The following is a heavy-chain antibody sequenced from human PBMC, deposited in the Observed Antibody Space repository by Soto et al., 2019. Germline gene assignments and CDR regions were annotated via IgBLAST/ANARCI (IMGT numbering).Heavy chain of an antibody. Sequence: TSETLSLTCAVSGFSINNAYYWGWIRQPPGKGLDWIGTVYHGVTAFYNPSPKSRASISVDSSKNQFSLNLTSVTAADTAVYYCAKWFDSGGYATPLWGQGTLVTVSS. CDR2: VYHGVTA. CDR1: GFSINNAYY. CDR3: AKWFDSGGYATPL. D-gene: IGHD3-22*01. J-gene: IGHJ4*02. V-gene: IGHV4-38-2*01.